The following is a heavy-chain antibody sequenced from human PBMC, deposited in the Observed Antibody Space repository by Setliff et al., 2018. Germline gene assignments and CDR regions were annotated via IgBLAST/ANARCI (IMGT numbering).Heavy chain of an antibody. D-gene: IGHD5-12*01. CDR3: AGCGYGQYYAMDV. V-gene: IGHV3-66*01. CDR2: IYTGGST. J-gene: IGHJ6*02. CDR1: GFTVRSYY. Sequence: GGSLRLSCAASGFTVRSYYMTWVRQAPGKGLEWVSVIYTGGSTYYADSVKGRFTISRDDSNNTLYLQMTSLRAEDTAVYYCAGCGYGQYYAMDVWGRGTTVTVSS.